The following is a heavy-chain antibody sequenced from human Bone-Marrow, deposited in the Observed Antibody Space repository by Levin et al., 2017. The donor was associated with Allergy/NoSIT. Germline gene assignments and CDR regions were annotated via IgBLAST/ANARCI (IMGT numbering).Heavy chain of an antibody. J-gene: IGHJ6*03. Sequence: KASETLSLTFAVSGASISSDNWWGWVRQPPGKGLEFIGEIFHSGYTKYNPSLESRVTLSVDKSNNHFSLRLNSVTAADTAVYYCARPYYYYMDVWGKGTTVTVSS. CDR2: IFHSGYT. CDR3: ARPYYYYMDV. V-gene: IGHV4-4*02. CDR1: GASISSDNW.